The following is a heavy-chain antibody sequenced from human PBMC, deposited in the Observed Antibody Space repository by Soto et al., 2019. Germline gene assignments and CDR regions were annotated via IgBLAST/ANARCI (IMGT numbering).Heavy chain of an antibody. J-gene: IGHJ6*02. D-gene: IGHD6-19*01. CDR2: ISGNGSRT. CDR1: GFTFSSYA. Sequence: PGGSLRLSCAASGFTFSSYAMSWVRQAPGKGLEWVSAISGNGSRTYYADSVKGRFTISRDNAKNSLYLQMNSLRAEDTAVYYCARDRKQWLAYYGMDVWGQGTTVTVSS. V-gene: IGHV3-23*01. CDR3: ARDRKQWLAYYGMDV.